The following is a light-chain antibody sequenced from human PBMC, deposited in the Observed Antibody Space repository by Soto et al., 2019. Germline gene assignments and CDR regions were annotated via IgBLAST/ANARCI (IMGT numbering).Light chain of an antibody. CDR1: QRVLYSSNNKNY. J-gene: IGKJ2*01. Sequence: DIVMTQSPDSLAVSLGERATINCKSSQRVLYSSNNKNYLAWYQQRPGQPPKLLIYWASTRESGVPDRFSGSGSGTDFTLTITSLQAEDVAVYYCQQYESTPPTFGQGTTLEIK. V-gene: IGKV4-1*01. CDR3: QQYESTPPT. CDR2: WAS.